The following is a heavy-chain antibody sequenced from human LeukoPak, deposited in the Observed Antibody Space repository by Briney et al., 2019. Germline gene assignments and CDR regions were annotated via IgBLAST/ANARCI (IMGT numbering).Heavy chain of an antibody. V-gene: IGHV3-21*01. Sequence: GGSLRLSCAASGFTFSSYSMNWVRQAPGKGLEWVSSISSNSSYIYYADSVKGRFTISRDNAKNSLYLQMNSLRAEDTAVYYCARDRPTVTTSDYWGQGTLVTVSS. CDR2: ISSNSSYI. D-gene: IGHD4-17*01. CDR1: GFTFSSYS. J-gene: IGHJ4*02. CDR3: ARDRPTVTTSDY.